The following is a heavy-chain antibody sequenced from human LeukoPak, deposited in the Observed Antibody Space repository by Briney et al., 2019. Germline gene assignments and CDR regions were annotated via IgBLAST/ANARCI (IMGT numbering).Heavy chain of an antibody. J-gene: IGHJ3*02. CDR1: GYTFTSYA. Sequence: ASVKVSCKASGYTFTSYAMNWVRQAPGQGLEWMGWINTNTGNPTYAQGFTGRFVFSLDTSVSTAYLQISSLKAEDTAVYYCASDYGGNFHVAFDTWGQGTMVTVSS. V-gene: IGHV7-4-1*02. CDR2: INTNTGNP. D-gene: IGHD4-23*01. CDR3: ASDYGGNFHVAFDT.